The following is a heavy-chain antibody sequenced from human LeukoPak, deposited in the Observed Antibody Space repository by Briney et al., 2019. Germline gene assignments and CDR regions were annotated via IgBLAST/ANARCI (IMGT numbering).Heavy chain of an antibody. CDR3: ARSPYCGGDCYGGSDY. Sequence: ASVKVSCKAPGYTFTNYAISWVRQAPGQGLEWMGWISAYNDNTNYAQKFQGRVTMTTDTSTSTAYMELRSLRSDDTAVYYCARSPYCGGDCYGGSDYWGQGTLVTVSS. D-gene: IGHD2-21*02. CDR1: GYTFTNYA. CDR2: ISAYNDNT. V-gene: IGHV1-18*01. J-gene: IGHJ4*02.